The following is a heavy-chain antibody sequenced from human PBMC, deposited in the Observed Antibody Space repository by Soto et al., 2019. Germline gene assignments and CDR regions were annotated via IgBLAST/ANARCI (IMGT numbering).Heavy chain of an antibody. V-gene: IGHV1-8*01. CDR2: MNPNSGNT. CDR3: ARFKYGSGSRDAFDI. CDR1: GYTFTSYD. D-gene: IGHD3-10*01. J-gene: IGHJ3*02. Sequence: ASVKVSCKASGYTFTSYDINWVRQATGQGLEWMGWMNPNSGNTGDAKKFQGRVTMTRNNYISTAYMELSSLRSEVTALYYCARFKYGSGSRDAFDIWGQGTMVTVSS.